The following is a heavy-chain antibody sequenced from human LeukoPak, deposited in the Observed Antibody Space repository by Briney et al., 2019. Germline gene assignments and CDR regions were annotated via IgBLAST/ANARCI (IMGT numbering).Heavy chain of an antibody. CDR2: IKQDGSEK. J-gene: IGHJ6*02. D-gene: IGHD3-22*01. V-gene: IGHV3-7*01. CDR1: GFTFSNYW. Sequence: GGSLRLSCAASGFTFSNYWMTWVRQAPGKGLEWVANIKQDGSEKYYVDSVKGRFTISRDNAKNSLDLQMNSLRAEDTAVYYCARSETTYYYDSSVYFYYYYGMDVWGQGTTVTVSS. CDR3: ARSETTYYYDSSVYFYYYYGMDV.